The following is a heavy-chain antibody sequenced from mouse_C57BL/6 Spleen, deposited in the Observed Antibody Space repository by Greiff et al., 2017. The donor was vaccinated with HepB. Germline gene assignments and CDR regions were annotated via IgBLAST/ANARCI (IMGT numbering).Heavy chain of an antibody. CDR1: GFSLTSYG. V-gene: IGHV2-2*01. D-gene: IGHD2-5*01. CDR3: ASPPDYSNPWFAY. Sequence: QVQLQQSGPGLVQPSQRLSITCTVSGFSLTSYGVHWVRQSPGKGLEWLGVIWRGGSTDYNAAFISRLSISKDNSKSQVFFKMNSLQADDTAIYYCASPPDYSNPWFAYWGQGTLVTVSA. CDR2: IWRGGST. J-gene: IGHJ3*01.